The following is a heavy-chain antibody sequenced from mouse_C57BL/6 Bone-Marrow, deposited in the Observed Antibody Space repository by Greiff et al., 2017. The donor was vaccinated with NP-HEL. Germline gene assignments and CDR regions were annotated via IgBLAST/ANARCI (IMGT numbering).Heavy chain of an antibody. CDR2: LDPENGDT. Sequence: EVQLQQSGAELVRPGASVKLSCTASGFNIKDDYMHWVKQRPEQGLEGIGWLDPENGDTEYASKFQGKATITADASSNTAYLQLSSLTSEDTAVYYCTTYAYFDYWGQGTTLTVSS. V-gene: IGHV14-4*01. J-gene: IGHJ2*01. CDR3: TTYAYFDY. CDR1: GFNIKDDY. D-gene: IGHD2-12*01.